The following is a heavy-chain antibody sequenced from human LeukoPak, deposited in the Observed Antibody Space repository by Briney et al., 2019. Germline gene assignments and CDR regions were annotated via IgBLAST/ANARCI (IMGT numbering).Heavy chain of an antibody. CDR2: ISAYNGNT. CDR3: ARDQASTPGDKWELPSPFDY. J-gene: IGHJ4*02. V-gene: IGHV1-18*01. D-gene: IGHD1-26*01. Sequence: GASVKVSCKASGYTLATHDINWVRQAPGQGLEWMGWISAYNGNTNYAQKLQGRVTMTTDTSTSTAYMELRSLRSDDTAVYYCARDQASTPGDKWELPSPFDYWGQGTLVTVSS. CDR1: GYTLATHD.